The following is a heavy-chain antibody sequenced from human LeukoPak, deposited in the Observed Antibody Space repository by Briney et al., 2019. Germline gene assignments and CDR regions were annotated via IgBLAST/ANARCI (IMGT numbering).Heavy chain of an antibody. J-gene: IGHJ4*02. CDR3: AKPGVGDYDFWGGYLSFPFDY. CDR1: GFTLSSYP. V-gene: IGHV3-23*01. D-gene: IGHD3-3*01. Sequence: GGSLTLFCSAWGFTLSSYPLSWVRHSPGRGLVWVSAISGSGGCIDYADSVKGRFTISRDNSKNTLYLQINSLRAEDTAVYYCAKPGVGDYDFWGGYLSFPFDYWGQGTLVTVSS. CDR2: ISGSGGCI.